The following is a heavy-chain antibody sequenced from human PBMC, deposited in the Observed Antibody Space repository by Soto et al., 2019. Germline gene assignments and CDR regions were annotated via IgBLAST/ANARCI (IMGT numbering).Heavy chain of an antibody. J-gene: IGHJ2*01. CDR2: IFYNGST. CDR3: ARDRYFDL. Sequence: QVQLQESGPGLVKPSQTLSLTCTVSGDSISSGHYFWSWIRQLPGKGLEWIGNIFYNGSTYYNPSLKSRITISLDTSTGQFSLKVSSFPAADTAVYFCARDRYFDLWGRGTLVTVSS. V-gene: IGHV4-31*03. CDR1: GDSISSGHYF.